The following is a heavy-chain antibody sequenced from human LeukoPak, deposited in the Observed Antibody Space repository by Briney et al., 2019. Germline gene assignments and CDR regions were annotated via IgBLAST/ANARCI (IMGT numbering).Heavy chain of an antibody. J-gene: IGHJ3*02. CDR3: ARFTYYYGSGSNDAFDI. Sequence: SETLSLTCTVSGGSISSYYWSWIRQPPGKGLEWIGYIYYSGSTNYNPSLKSQVTISVDTSKNQFSLKLSSVTAADTAVYYCARFTYYYGSGSNDAFDIWGQGTMVTVSS. CDR1: GGSISSYY. V-gene: IGHV4-59*01. CDR2: IYYSGST. D-gene: IGHD3-10*01.